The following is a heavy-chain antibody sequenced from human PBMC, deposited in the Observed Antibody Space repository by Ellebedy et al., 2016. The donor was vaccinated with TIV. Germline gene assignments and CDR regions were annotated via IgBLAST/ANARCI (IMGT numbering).Heavy chain of an antibody. CDR2: ISSDGGST. CDR3: VKGQGYYGSGTYEALDY. V-gene: IGHV3-64D*06. Sequence: GGSLRLSXSASGFSFSSYAMHWVRQAPGKGLEYLSGISSDGGSTYYADSVKGRFTISRDNSKNTLYLQMSSLRVEDMAVYYCVKGQGYYGSGTYEALDYWGQGTLVTVS. CDR1: GFSFSSYA. D-gene: IGHD3-10*01. J-gene: IGHJ4*02.